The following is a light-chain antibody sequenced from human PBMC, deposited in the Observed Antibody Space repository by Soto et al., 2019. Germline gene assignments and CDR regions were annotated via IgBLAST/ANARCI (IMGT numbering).Light chain of an antibody. CDR1: QSVRTIY. CDR2: SAS. J-gene: IGKJ1*01. Sequence: EIVLTQSPGTLSLSPGERAALSCRASQSVRTIYLAWYQQKHGQAPRLLMHSASRRATGIPDRFGGSGSGTDFTLTISRLEPEDFAVYYCQQYDRSPPTFGQGTKVDIK. CDR3: QQYDRSPPT. V-gene: IGKV3-20*01.